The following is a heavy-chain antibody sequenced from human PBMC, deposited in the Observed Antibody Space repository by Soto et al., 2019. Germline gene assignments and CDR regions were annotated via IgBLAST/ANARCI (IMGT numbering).Heavy chain of an antibody. CDR2: FDPEDGET. V-gene: IGHV1-24*01. CDR1: GYTLTELS. D-gene: IGHD2-2*01. Sequence: ASVKVSCKVSGYTLTELSMHWARQAPGKGPEWMGGFDPEDGETIYAKKVQGRVTMPEDTPTDTAYMELSSLRSEDTAVYYCATGIRYCSSTSCYPQMDYWGQGTLVTVSS. CDR3: ATGIRYCSSTSCYPQMDY. J-gene: IGHJ4*02.